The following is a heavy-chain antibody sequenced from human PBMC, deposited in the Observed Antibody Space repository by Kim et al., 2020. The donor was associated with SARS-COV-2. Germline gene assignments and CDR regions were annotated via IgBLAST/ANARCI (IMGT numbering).Heavy chain of an antibody. CDR3: ARVGGMVDTSVCCYGMDV. CDR2: INHSGST. D-gene: IGHD5-18*01. V-gene: IGHV4-34*01. J-gene: IGHJ6*02. CDR1: GGSFSGYY. Sequence: SETLSLTCAVYGGSFSGYYWSWIRQPPGKGLEWIGEINHSGSTNYNPSLKSRVTISVDTSKNQFSLKLSSVTAADTAVYYCARVGGMVDTSVCCYGMDVWGQWTTVTVSS.